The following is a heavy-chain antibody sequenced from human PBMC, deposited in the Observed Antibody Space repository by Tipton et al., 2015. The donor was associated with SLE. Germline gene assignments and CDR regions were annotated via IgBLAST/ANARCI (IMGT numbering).Heavy chain of an antibody. CDR1: GVTFSEGYY. J-gene: IGHJ2*01. CDR3: VRDLDDGGHGHFDL. V-gene: IGHV4-34*01. D-gene: IGHD4-23*01. CDR2: VNDSGYR. Sequence: GLVKPSETLTLKCAVYGVTFSEGYYWSWIRQRPGKGLEWIGEVNDSGYRNYNPSLKSRVTISVDTSKNQFSLKLSSVTAADTAAYYCVRDLDDGGHGHFDLWGRGTLVTVSP.